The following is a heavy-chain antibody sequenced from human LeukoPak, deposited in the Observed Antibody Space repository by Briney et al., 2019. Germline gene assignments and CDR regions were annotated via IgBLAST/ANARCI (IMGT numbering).Heavy chain of an antibody. CDR1: GFTFSSYG. Sequence: GGSLRLSCAASGFTFSSYGMHWVRQAPGKGLEWVAVISYDGSNKYYADSVKGRFTISRDNSKDTLYLQMNSLRAEGTAVYYCAKDRGYCSGGSCYYFDHWGQGTLVTVSS. CDR3: AKDRGYCSGGSCYYFDH. D-gene: IGHD2-15*01. CDR2: ISYDGSNK. J-gene: IGHJ4*02. V-gene: IGHV3-30*18.